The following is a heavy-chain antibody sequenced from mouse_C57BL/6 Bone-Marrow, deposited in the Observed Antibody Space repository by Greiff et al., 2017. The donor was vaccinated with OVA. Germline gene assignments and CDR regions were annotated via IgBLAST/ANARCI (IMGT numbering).Heavy chain of an antibody. V-gene: IGHV7-1*01. J-gene: IGHJ1*03. Sequence: EVKVVESGGGLVQSGRSLRLSCATSGFTFSDFYMEWVRQAPGKGLEWIAASRNKANDYTTEYSASVKGRFIVSRDTSQSILYLQMNALRAEDTAIYYCARDALYDGYYWYFDVWGTGTTVTVSS. CDR2: SRNKANDYTT. CDR1: GFTFSDFY. D-gene: IGHD2-3*01. CDR3: ARDALYDGYYWYFDV.